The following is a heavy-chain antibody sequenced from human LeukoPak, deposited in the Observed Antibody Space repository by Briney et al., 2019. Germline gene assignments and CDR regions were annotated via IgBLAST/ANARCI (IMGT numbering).Heavy chain of an antibody. Sequence: PGGPLRLSCAASGFTFSSYAMHWLRQAPGKGLEWVAVISYDGSNKYYADSVKGRFTISRDNSKNTLYLQMNSLRAEDTAVYYCARDFDYWGQGTLVTVSS. CDR3: ARDFDY. CDR1: GFTFSSYA. J-gene: IGHJ4*02. CDR2: ISYDGSNK. V-gene: IGHV3-30*04.